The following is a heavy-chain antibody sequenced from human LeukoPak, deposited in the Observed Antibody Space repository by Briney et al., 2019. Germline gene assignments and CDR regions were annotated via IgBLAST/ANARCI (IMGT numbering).Heavy chain of an antibody. CDR2: INHSGST. V-gene: IGHV4-34*01. J-gene: IGHJ4*02. CDR1: GGSSSGYY. D-gene: IGHD5-12*01. Sequence: PSETLSLTCAVYGGSSSGYYWSWIRQPPGKGLEWIGEINHSGSTNYNPSLKSRVTISVDTSKNQFSLKLSSVTAADTAVHYCARVLGYDSFYYFDYWGQGTLVTVSS. CDR3: ARVLGYDSFYYFDY.